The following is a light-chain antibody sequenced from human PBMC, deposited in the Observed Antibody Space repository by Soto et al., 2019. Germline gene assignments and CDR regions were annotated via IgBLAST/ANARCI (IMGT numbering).Light chain of an antibody. CDR3: CSYAGSSAFYVG. Sequence: QSALTQPASVSGSPRQSITISCTGTSSDVGSYNLVSWYQQHPGKAPKLMIYEGSKRHSGVSNRFSGAKSGNTASLTISGLPAEDEAYYYCCSYAGSSAFYVGFGGGTKRTVL. CDR2: EGS. CDR1: SSDVGSYNL. J-gene: IGLJ2*01. V-gene: IGLV2-23*03.